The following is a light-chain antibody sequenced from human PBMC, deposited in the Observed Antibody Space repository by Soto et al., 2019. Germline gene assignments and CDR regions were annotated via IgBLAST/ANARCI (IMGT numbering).Light chain of an antibody. CDR1: QSLVHSDGNIY. CDR2: KVS. V-gene: IGKV2-30*02. CDR3: MQATRWPRT. Sequence: DVVMTQSPLSLPVTLGQPASISCRSSQSLVHSDGNIYLNWYQQRPGQSPRRLIYKVSDRDSGVPDRFSGSGSGTEFTLKISRVEAEDVGVYYCMQATRWPRTFGQGTKVEV. J-gene: IGKJ1*01.